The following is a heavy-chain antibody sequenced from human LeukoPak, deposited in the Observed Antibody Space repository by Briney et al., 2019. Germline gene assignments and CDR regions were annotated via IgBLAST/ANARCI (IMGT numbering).Heavy chain of an antibody. J-gene: IGHJ4*02. V-gene: IGHV1-46*01. CDR2: INPSGGST. D-gene: IGHD3-10*01. Sequence: GASVKVSCKASGYTFTSYYMHWVRQAPGQGFEWMGIINPSGGSTSYAQKFQGRVTMTRDTSTSTVYMELSSLRSEDTAVYYCARTLNYYGSGSYYSYFDYWGQGTLVTVSS. CDR3: ARTLNYYGSGSYYSYFDY. CDR1: GYTFTSYY.